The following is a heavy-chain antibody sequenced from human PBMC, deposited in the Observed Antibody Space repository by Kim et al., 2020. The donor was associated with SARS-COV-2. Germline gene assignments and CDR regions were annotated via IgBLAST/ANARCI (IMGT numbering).Heavy chain of an antibody. CDR3: FRGSDWYRETD. D-gene: IGHD3-10*01. Sequence: SETLSLTCTVSGGSISGNYYTWVRHPAGKGVVCSGYYNRDHYDNPSLSSRVSMSVDTSKNQFSLILTSVTAADTAVYYCFRGSDWYRETDWGQGALVTVSS. J-gene: IGHJ4*02. V-gene: IGHV4-59*03. CDR2: YYNRDH. CDR1: GGSISGNY.